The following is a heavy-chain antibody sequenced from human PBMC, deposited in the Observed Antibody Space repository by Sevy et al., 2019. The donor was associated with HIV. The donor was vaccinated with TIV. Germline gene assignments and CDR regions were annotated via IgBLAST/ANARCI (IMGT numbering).Heavy chain of an antibody. CDR2: ISSDSNYI. V-gene: IGHV3-21*01. Sequence: GGSLRLSCAASGFMFSGYSMNWVRQAPGKGLEWVSSISSDSNYIYYADSVKGRFTISRDNAKNSLYLQMNSLRAEDTAVYYCAGPDATGGMDVWGQGSTVTVSS. J-gene: IGHJ6*02. CDR1: GFMFSGYS. CDR3: AGPDATGGMDV.